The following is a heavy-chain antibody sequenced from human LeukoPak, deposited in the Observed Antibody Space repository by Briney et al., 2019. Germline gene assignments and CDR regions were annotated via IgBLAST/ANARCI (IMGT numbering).Heavy chain of an antibody. J-gene: IGHJ4*02. CDR1: GFSFKDYN. CDR2: ITYDGSNK. D-gene: IGHD3-22*01. Sequence: GRSLRLSCAASGFSFKDYNMHGVRQAPGKGLEGVAVITYDGSNKYYTDSVKGRFTISRDNSKSTLYLQMNSLRAEDTAVYYCAKDLSSGLSPHYFDYWGQGTLVTVSS. CDR3: AKDLSSGLSPHYFDY. V-gene: IGHV3-30*18.